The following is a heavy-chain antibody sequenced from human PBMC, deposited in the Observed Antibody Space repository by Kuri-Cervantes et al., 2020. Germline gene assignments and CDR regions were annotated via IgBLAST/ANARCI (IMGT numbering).Heavy chain of an antibody. Sequence: SQTLSLTCAASGFTFSSYGMHWVRQAPGKGLEWIGYIYYSGSTNYNPSLKSRVTISVDTSKNQFSLKLSSVTAADTAVYYCARVNLRSSVYFDYWGQGTLVTVSS. CDR3: ARVNLRSSVYFDY. CDR2: IYYSGST. J-gene: IGHJ4*02. D-gene: IGHD6-19*01. CDR1: GFTFSSYG. V-gene: IGHV4-59*01.